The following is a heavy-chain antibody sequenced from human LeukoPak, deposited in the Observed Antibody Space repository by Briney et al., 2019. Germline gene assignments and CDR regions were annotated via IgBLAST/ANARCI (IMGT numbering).Heavy chain of an antibody. CDR2: ISGSGGST. J-gene: IGHJ1*01. D-gene: IGHD3-10*01. Sequence: GGSLRLSCAASGFTVSGNDLSWVRQAPGKGLEWVSAISGSGGSTYYADSVKGRFTISRDNSKNTLYLQMNSLRAEDTAVYYCAKDSINYYGSGSYYRAEYFQHWGQGTLVTVSS. V-gene: IGHV3-23*01. CDR3: AKDSINYYGSGSYYRAEYFQH. CDR1: GFTVSGND.